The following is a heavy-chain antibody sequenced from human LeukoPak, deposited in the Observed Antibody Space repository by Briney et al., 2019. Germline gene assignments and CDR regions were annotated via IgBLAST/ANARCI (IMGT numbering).Heavy chain of an antibody. D-gene: IGHD2-2*01. CDR3: ARLKCISTTCPSRYVMDV. V-gene: IGHV4-59*01. J-gene: IGHJ6*02. CDR1: GGSISSYY. Sequence: PSETLSLTCSVSGGSISSYYWSWIRQPPGKGLEYIGYIYYSGSTNYNPSLKSRVTISVDTSKDQFSLNLTSVTAADTAMYYCARLKCISTTCPSRYVMDVWGQGTTVTVSS. CDR2: IYYSGST.